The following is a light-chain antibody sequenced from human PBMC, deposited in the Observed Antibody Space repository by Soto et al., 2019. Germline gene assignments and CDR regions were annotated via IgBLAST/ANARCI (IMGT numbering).Light chain of an antibody. CDR3: QHYDTFSWA. CDR1: QSISSW. CDR2: KAS. Sequence: DIQMTQSPSTLSASVGDRVTITCRASQSISSWLAWYQQKPGKAPKLLIYKASTLKSGVPSRFSGSGSGTEFTLTISSLQPDDFATYFCQHYDTFSWAFGQGTKVDIK. V-gene: IGKV1-5*03. J-gene: IGKJ1*01.